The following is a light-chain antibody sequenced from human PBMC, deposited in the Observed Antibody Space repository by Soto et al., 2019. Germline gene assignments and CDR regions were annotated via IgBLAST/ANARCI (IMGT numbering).Light chain of an antibody. J-gene: IGLJ1*01. CDR3: CAYTGSSPPYV. V-gene: IGLV1-44*01. CDR2: RTD. CDR1: GSNIGTNT. Sequence: QSALTQPPSASGTPGQRVTISCSGSGSNIGTNTVNWYQQLPGTAPKLLIYRTDQRPAGIPDRFSGSKSGTSASLTISGLQAEDEADYYCCAYTGSSPPYVFGTGTKVTVL.